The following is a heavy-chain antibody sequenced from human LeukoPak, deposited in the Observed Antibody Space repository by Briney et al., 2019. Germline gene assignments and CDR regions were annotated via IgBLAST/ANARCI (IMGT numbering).Heavy chain of an antibody. V-gene: IGHV1-46*01. CDR1: GYTFSRYN. CDR2: INTSSGST. J-gene: IGHJ6*03. D-gene: IGHD3-22*01. CDR3: ARNPGYFDSSGYSNENYYYYYMDV. Sequence: ASVKVSCKAIGYTFSRYNMYRGRHAPGQGLEWMGVINTSSGSTSDTTYAPKFQGRLTMTMDKSQSTVNMELSSLRSEATAAYYCARNPGYFDSSGYSNENYYYYYMDVWGIGTAVTISS.